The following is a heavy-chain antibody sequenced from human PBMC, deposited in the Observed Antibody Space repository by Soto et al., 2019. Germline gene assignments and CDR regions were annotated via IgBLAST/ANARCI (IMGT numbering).Heavy chain of an antibody. CDR1: GGSFSGYY. J-gene: IGHJ5*02. Sequence: SETLSLTCAVYGGSFSGYYWSWIRQPPGKGLEWIGEINHSGSTNYNPSLKSRVTISADTSKNQFSLKLSSVTAADTAVYYCARGLPYGSGSYYNETMYNWFDPWGQGTLVTVSS. D-gene: IGHD3-10*01. V-gene: IGHV4-34*01. CDR2: INHSGST. CDR3: ARGLPYGSGSYYNETMYNWFDP.